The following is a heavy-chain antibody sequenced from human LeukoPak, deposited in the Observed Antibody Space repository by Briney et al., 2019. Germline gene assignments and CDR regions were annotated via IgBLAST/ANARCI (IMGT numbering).Heavy chain of an antibody. J-gene: IGHJ3*02. D-gene: IGHD3-22*01. Sequence: ASVNVSCKASGGTFSSYAISWVRQAPGQGLEWMGRIIPILGIANYAQKFQGRVTITADKSTSTAYMELSSLRSEDTAVHYCARESGPDITMIVAPEDAKNAFDIWGQGTMVTVSS. CDR2: IIPILGIA. V-gene: IGHV1-69*04. CDR3: ARESGPDITMIVAPEDAKNAFDI. CDR1: GGTFSSYA.